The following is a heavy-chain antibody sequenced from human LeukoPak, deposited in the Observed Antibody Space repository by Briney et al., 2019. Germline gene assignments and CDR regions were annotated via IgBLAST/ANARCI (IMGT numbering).Heavy chain of an antibody. CDR3: ARDYYYDSSGILDY. V-gene: IGHV3-30-3*01. CDR2: ISYDGSFQ. J-gene: IGHJ4*02. CDR1: GFTFSSHA. Sequence: GGSLRLSCSVSGFTFSSHAMHWVRQAPGKGLECVAYISYDGSFQYHADSVKGRFTISRDNSKDILYLQMNSLRAEDTAVYYCARDYYYDSSGILDYWGQGTLVTVSS. D-gene: IGHD3-22*01.